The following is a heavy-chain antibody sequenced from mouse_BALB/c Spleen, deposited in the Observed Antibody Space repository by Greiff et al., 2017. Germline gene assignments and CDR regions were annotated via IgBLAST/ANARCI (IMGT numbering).Heavy chain of an antibody. V-gene: IGHV5-12-2*01. CDR3: ARRGRYDGYYFDY. D-gene: IGHD2-14*01. Sequence: VQLKESGGGLVQPGGSLILSCAASGFTFSSYTMSWVRQTPEKRLEWVAYISNGGGSTYYPDTVKGRFTISRDNAKNTLYLQMSSLKSEDTAMYYCARRGRYDGYYFDYWGQGTTLTVSS. CDR2: ISNGGGST. CDR1: GFTFSSYT. J-gene: IGHJ2*01.